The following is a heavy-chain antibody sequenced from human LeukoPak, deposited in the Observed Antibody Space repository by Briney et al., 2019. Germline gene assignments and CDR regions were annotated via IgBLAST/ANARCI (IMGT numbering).Heavy chain of an antibody. CDR2: ISWNSGSI. Sequence: PWGSLRLSCAASGFTFEDYAMHWVRQGPGKGLEWVSGISWNSGSIGYADSVKGRFTISRDNAKNSPYLQMNSLRAEDMALYYCAKGWFGELPYYFDYWGQGTLVTVSS. J-gene: IGHJ4*02. D-gene: IGHD3-10*01. CDR3: AKGWFGELPYYFDY. V-gene: IGHV3-9*03. CDR1: GFTFEDYA.